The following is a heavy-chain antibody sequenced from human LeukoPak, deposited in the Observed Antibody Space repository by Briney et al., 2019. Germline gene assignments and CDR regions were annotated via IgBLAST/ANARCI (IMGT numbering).Heavy chain of an antibody. J-gene: IGHJ3*02. Sequence: GGSLRPSCAASGFTFSSYSMNWVRQAPGKGLEWVSSVSSSSSYIYYADSVKGRFTISRDNAKNSLYLQMNSLRAEDTAVYYCARVVAVAGKAFDIWGQGTMVTVSS. D-gene: IGHD6-19*01. CDR3: ARVVAVAGKAFDI. CDR2: VSSSSSYI. CDR1: GFTFSSYS. V-gene: IGHV3-21*01.